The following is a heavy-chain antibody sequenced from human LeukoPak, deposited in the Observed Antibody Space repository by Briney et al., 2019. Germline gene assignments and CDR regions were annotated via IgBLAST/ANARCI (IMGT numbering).Heavy chain of an antibody. V-gene: IGHV4-38-2*01. CDR3: ASTYYDFWSGYYSNIDY. CDR2: FYHSGST. J-gene: IGHJ4*02. CDR1: AYSISSGYY. D-gene: IGHD3-3*01. Sequence: PSETLSLTCAVSAYSISSGYYWGWIRQPPGKGLEWIGSFYHSGSTYYNPSLKSRVTISVDTSKNQFSLKLSSVTAADTAVYYCASTYYDFWSGYYSNIDYWGQGTLVTVSS.